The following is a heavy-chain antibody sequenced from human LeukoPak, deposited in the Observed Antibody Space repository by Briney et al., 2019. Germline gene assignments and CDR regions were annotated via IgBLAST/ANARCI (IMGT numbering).Heavy chain of an antibody. CDR2: INPNSGGT. CDR1: GYTFTGYY. V-gene: IGHV1-2*02. CDR3: ARDPIAAAGLNWFDP. J-gene: IGHJ5*02. D-gene: IGHD6-13*01. Sequence: ASVKVSCKASGYTFTGYYMHWVRQAPGQGLEWMGWINPNSGGTNYAQKFQGRVTMTRDTSISTAYMELSRLGSDDTAVYYCARDPIAAAGLNWFDPWGQGTLVTVSS.